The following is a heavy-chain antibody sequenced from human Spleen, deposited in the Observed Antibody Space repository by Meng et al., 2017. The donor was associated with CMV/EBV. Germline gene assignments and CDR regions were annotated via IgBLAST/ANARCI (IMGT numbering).Heavy chain of an antibody. CDR2: ISSDSSTK. V-gene: IGHV3-48*04. D-gene: IGHD1-26*01. CDR3: ARAGMGVTKFGH. CDR1: GFSFNNYS. Sequence: GESLKISCAASGFSFNNYSMNWVRQAPGKGLEWLLYISSDSSTKYYADSVKGRFAISRDNAKNSLYLQMNSLRAEDTAMYYCARAGMGVTKFGHWGQGTLVTVSS. J-gene: IGHJ4*02.